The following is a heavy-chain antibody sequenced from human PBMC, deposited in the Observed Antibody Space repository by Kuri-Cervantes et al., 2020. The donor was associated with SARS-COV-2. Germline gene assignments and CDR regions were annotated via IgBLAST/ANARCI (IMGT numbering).Heavy chain of an antibody. CDR3: ARDSFGLRYFDSLSYFDY. CDR2: ISYDGSNK. J-gene: IGHJ4*02. V-gene: IGHV3-30-3*01. D-gene: IGHD3-9*01. CDR1: GFPFSSYA. Sequence: GGSLRLSCAASGFPFSSYAMHWVRQAPGKGLEGVAVISYDGSNKYYADSVKGRFTISRDNSKNTLYLQMNSLRAEDTAVYYCARDSFGLRYFDSLSYFDYWGQGTLVTVSS.